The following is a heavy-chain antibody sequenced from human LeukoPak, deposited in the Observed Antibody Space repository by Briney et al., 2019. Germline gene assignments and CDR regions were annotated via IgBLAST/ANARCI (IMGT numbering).Heavy chain of an antibody. V-gene: IGHV1-69*06. D-gene: IGHD6-19*01. CDR2: IIPIFGTA. CDR3: ARGGEQWLQTSYDY. J-gene: IGHJ4*02. CDR1: GGTFSSYA. Sequence: SVKVSCKASGGTFSSYAISWVRQAPGQGLEWMGGIIPIFGTANYAQKFQGRVTITADKSTSTAYMELSSLRSEDTAVYYCARGGEQWLQTSYDYWGQGTLVTVSS.